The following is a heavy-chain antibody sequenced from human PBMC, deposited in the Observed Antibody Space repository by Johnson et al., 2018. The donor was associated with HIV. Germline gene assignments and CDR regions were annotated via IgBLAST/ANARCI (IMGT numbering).Heavy chain of an antibody. J-gene: IGHJ3*02. CDR1: GFRLSNYW. V-gene: IGHV3-7*05. D-gene: IGHD6-19*01. CDR2: IKEDGSEK. CDR3: ARDLAGHNAFDI. Sequence: VQLVESGGGLVQTGGSLRLSCAASGFRLSNYWMSWVRQAPGKGLEWVANIKEDGSEKYYVDSVRGRFTISRDNAKNTLYLQMNSLRAEDTAVYYCARDLAGHNAFDIWGQGTMVTVSS.